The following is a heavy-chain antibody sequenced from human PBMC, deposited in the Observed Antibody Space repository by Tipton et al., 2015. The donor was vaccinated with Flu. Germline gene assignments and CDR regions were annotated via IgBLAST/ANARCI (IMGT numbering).Heavy chain of an antibody. CDR3: ARGATRRPFSGYDYTGY. CDR2: IYNSGST. J-gene: IGHJ4*02. V-gene: IGHV4-31*03. D-gene: IGHD5-12*01. Sequence: TLSLTCTVSGGSISSEDFYWSWIRQHPGRGLEWIGYIYNSGSTYYKPSLSSRVVISLDTSKNQFYLRLSSLTAADTAVYYCARGATRRPFSGYDYTGYWGQGTLVTVSS. CDR1: GGSISSEDFY.